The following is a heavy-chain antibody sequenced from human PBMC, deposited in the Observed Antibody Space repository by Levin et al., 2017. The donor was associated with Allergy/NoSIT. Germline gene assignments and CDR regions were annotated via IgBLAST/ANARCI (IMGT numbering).Heavy chain of an antibody. CDR2: MSYDGSNK. V-gene: IGHV3-30-3*01. CDR3: ARERGGYGDFDY. D-gene: IGHD6-25*01. Sequence: LSLTCAASGFTFSTNAMHWVRQAPGKGLEWVAFMSYDGSNKFYADSVKGRFTISRDNSKNTLYLQMNSLRPEDTAVYYCARERGGYGDFDYWGQGVLVTVSS. J-gene: IGHJ4*02. CDR1: GFTFSTNA.